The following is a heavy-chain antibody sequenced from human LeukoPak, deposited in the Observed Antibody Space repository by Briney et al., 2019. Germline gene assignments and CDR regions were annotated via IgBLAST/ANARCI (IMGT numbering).Heavy chain of an antibody. CDR3: ARVFTIFGVPYYFDP. J-gene: IGHJ4*02. D-gene: IGHD3-3*01. CDR1: GFTFSSYS. V-gene: IGHV3-21*01. CDR2: ISSSSSYI. Sequence: GGSLRLSCAASGFTFSSYSMNWVRQAPGKGLEWVSSISSSSSYIYYADSVKGRFTISRNNAKNSLYLQMNSLRAEDTAVYYCARVFTIFGVPYYFDPWGQGTLVTVSS.